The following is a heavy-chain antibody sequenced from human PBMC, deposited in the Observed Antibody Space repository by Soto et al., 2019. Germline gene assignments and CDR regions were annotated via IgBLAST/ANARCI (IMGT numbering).Heavy chain of an antibody. V-gene: IGHV1-69*13. J-gene: IGHJ4*02. CDR1: GGTFSSYA. Sequence: SVKVSCKASGGTFSSYAISWVRQAPGQGLEWMGGIIPIFGTANYAQKFQGRVTITADESTSTAYMELSSLRSEDTAVYYCARDPGSVAAAGLYFDYWGQGTLVTVSS. CDR3: ARDPGSVAAAGLYFDY. D-gene: IGHD6-13*01. CDR2: IIPIFGTA.